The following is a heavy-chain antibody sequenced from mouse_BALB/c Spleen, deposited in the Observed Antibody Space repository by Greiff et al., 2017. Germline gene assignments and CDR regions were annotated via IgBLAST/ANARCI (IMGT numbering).Heavy chain of an antibody. CDR1: GFTFSSYA. CDR2: ISSGGST. Sequence: EVMLVESGGGLVKPGGSLKLSCAASGFTFSSYAMPWVRQTPEKRLEWVASISSGGSTYYSDSVKGRFTISRDNARNILYLQMSSLRSEDTAMYYCARGRDGPFAYWGQGTLVTVSA. V-gene: IGHV5-6-5*01. D-gene: IGHD2-3*01. J-gene: IGHJ3*01. CDR3: ARGRDGPFAY.